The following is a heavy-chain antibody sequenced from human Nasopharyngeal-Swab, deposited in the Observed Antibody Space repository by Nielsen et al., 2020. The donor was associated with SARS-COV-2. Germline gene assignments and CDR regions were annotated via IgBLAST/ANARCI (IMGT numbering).Heavy chain of an antibody. Sequence: VRQMPGKGLEWMGIIYPGDSDTRYSPSFQGQVTISADKSISTAYLQWSSLKASDTAMYYCARAPYDFWSGYSMYYFDYWGQGTLVTVSS. CDR3: ARAPYDFWSGYSMYYFDY. CDR2: IYPGDSDT. J-gene: IGHJ4*02. D-gene: IGHD3-3*01. V-gene: IGHV5-51*01.